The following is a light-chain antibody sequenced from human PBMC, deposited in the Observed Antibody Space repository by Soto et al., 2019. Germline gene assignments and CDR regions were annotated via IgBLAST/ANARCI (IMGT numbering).Light chain of an antibody. CDR1: QSIDIY. CDR2: SAS. V-gene: IGKV1-39*01. Sequence: PLTQSPSSLSASVGDTVTITFRASQSIDIYLHWYQQNPGKAPNLLIYSASSSQRAVPSRFSRGGSGTDFALTLRGLQPEDSATYYCHRSYSHPTFGQGTKVEVK. J-gene: IGKJ1*01. CDR3: HRSYSHPT.